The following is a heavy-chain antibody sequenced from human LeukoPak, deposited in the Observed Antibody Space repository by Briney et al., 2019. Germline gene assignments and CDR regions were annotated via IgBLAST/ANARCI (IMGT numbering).Heavy chain of an antibody. CDR1: GYTFTSYD. J-gene: IGHJ4*02. CDR3: ARGARIAVTGTSQRKKFDF. CDR2: MNPNSGNT. V-gene: IGHV1-8*03. Sequence: ASVKVSCKASGYTFTSYDINWVQQATGQGLEWMGWMNPNSGNTGYEQKFQGRVTITRNTSIDTAYMELSSLRSEDTAVYYCARGARIAVTGTSQRKKFDFWGQGTLVTVSS. D-gene: IGHD6-19*01.